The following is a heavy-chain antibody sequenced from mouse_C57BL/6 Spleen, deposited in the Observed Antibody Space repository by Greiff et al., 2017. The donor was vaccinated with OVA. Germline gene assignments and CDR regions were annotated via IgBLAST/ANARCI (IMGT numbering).Heavy chain of an antibody. CDR1: GFNIKDDY. Sequence: VQLKQSGAELVRPGASVKLSCTASGFNIKDDYMHWVKQRPEQGLEWIGWIDPENGDTEYASKFQGKATITADTSSNTAYLQLSSLTSEDTAVYYCTTDREAYWGQGTLVTVSA. V-gene: IGHV14-4*01. J-gene: IGHJ3*01. CDR2: IDPENGDT. CDR3: TTDREAY.